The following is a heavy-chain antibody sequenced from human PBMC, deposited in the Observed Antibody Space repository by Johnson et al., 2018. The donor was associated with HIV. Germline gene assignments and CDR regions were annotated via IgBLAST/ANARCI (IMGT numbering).Heavy chain of an antibody. CDR1: GITFNNAW. J-gene: IGHJ3*02. Sequence: VQLVESGGGLVKPGGSLRLSCAASGITFNNAWMSWVRQAPGKGLEWVGRIKSKPDGAAIHYAAPVKGRFTVSRDDSRNTLYLQMNSLRAEDTAVYYCASGYYDSSGYYPDAFDICGQGTMVTVSS. D-gene: IGHD3-22*01. V-gene: IGHV3-15*01. CDR3: ASGYYDSSGYYPDAFDI. CDR2: IKSKPDGAAI.